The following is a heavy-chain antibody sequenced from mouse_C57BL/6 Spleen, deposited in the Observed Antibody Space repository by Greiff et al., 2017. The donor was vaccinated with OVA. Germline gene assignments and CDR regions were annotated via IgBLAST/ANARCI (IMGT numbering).Heavy chain of an antibody. Sequence: VQLQQPGAELVRPGSSVKLSCKASGYTFTSYWMHWVKQRPIQGLEWIGNIDPSDSETHYNQKFKVKATLTVDKSSSTAYMQLSSLTSEDSAVYYCARLGRGYYFDYWGQGTTLTVSS. J-gene: IGHJ2*01. V-gene: IGHV1-52*01. CDR2: IDPSDSET. CDR1: GYTFTSYW. D-gene: IGHD4-1*01. CDR3: ARLGRGYYFDY.